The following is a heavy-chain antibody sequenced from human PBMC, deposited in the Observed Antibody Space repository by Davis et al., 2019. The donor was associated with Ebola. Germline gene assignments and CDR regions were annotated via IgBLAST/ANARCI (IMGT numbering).Heavy chain of an antibody. Sequence: GESLKISCAASGFTFSSYEMNWVRQAPGKGLEWVSYISSSGSTIYYADSVKGRFTISRDNSKNSLYLQMNSLRTEDTALYYCAKNTAMVFWYYGMDVWGQGTTVTVSS. V-gene: IGHV3-48*03. CDR3: AKNTAMVFWYYGMDV. J-gene: IGHJ6*02. D-gene: IGHD5-18*01. CDR1: GFTFSSYE. CDR2: ISSSGSTI.